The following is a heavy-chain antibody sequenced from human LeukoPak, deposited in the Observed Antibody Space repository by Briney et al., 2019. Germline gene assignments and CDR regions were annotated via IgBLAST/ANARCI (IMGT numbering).Heavy chain of an antibody. CDR1: GGSITNTNY. CDR3: ASRLVTKYFDY. Sequence: PSETLSLTCCVSGGSITNTNYWTCVRQPPGKGLEWIGEVNLQGSTNYNPSLMGRVAISVDTSENHISLQLTSVTAADTAVYYCASRLVTKYFDYWGKGTPVTVSS. J-gene: IGHJ4*02. CDR2: VNLQGST. V-gene: IGHV4-4*02. D-gene: IGHD2-21*02.